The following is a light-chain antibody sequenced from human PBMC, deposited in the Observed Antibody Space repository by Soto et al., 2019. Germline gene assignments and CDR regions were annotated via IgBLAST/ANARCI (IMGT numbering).Light chain of an antibody. CDR3: QQRHIWPPT. CDR1: QTVSSY. CDR2: DAS. V-gene: IGKV3-11*01. J-gene: IGKJ4*01. Sequence: EIVLTQSPATLSLSPGERATLSCRASQTVSSYLAWYQQKPGQAPRLLIYDASNRATGIPARFSGSGSGTDFTLTISSLEPEDFAVYHCQQRHIWPPTFGGGTKVEIK.